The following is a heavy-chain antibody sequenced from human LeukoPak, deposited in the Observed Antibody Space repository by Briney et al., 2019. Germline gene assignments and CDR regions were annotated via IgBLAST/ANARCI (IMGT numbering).Heavy chain of an antibody. D-gene: IGHD3-9*01. V-gene: IGHV3-30*02. J-gene: IGHJ4*02. CDR2: IRYDGSNE. Sequence: PGGSLRLSCAASGLTFSSYGMHWVRQAPGKGLEWVAFIRYDGSNEYYADSVKGRFTISRDNSKNTLYLQMNSLRAEDTAVYYCATYYDILTGLPVDYWGQGTLVTVSS. CDR1: GLTFSSYG. CDR3: ATYYDILTGLPVDY.